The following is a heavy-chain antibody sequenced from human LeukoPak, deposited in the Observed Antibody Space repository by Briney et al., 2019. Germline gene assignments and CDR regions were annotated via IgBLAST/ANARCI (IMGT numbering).Heavy chain of an antibody. CDR1: LFTFSNYY. CDR2: ITSSGGAI. Sequence: PGGSLRLSRAPSLFTFSNYYMTWIRQAPGKGLEWVSYITSSGGAISYAHSVTGRFTISRDNAKNSLYLQMNSLRAEDTAVYYCARVAGYCSTTSCYGYYFASWGQGTLVTVSS. J-gene: IGHJ4*02. D-gene: IGHD2-2*01. CDR3: ARVAGYCSTTSCYGYYFAS. V-gene: IGHV3-11*04.